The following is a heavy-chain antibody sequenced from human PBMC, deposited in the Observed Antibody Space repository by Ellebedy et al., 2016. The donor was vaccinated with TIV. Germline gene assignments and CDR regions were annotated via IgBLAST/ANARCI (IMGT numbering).Heavy chain of an antibody. Sequence: AASVKVSCKASGYTFATYAMHWVRQAPGQRLEWMGWINAGNGNTKYSQKFQGRVTITRDTSASTAYMELGSLRSEDTAVYYCARATHYYVDTPMVKEFGPWGQGTLVTVSS. CDR2: INAGNGNT. J-gene: IGHJ5*02. CDR3: ARATHYYVDTPMVKEFGP. V-gene: IGHV1-3*01. D-gene: IGHD5-18*01. CDR1: GYTFATYA.